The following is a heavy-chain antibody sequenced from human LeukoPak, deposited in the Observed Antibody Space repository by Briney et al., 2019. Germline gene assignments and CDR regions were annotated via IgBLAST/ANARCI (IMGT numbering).Heavy chain of an antibody. V-gene: IGHV3-48*04. CDR1: GFTFSSYS. D-gene: IGHD6-13*01. CDR2: ISNSSSTI. CDR3: AKDLRSIAAAGEPFQH. Sequence: GGSLRLSCAASGFTFSSYSMNWVRQAPGKGLEWVSYISNSSSTIYSADSVQGRFTISRDNAKNSLYLQMNSLRAEDTAVYYCAKDLRSIAAAGEPFQHWGQGTLVTVSS. J-gene: IGHJ1*01.